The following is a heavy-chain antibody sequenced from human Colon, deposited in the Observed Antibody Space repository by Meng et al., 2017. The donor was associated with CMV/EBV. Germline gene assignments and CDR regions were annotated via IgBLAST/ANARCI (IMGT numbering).Heavy chain of an antibody. V-gene: IGHV1-2*02. CDR3: ARDPSGSRVPFDY. CDR1: GYTSRDYQ. Sequence: VRVVQVWTDVRTAWAAVNVSGKASGYTSRDYQIHCVRQAPGQGLECMGLINSNSGATDYAQKFQGRLTMTRDTSITTVYMELSSLRSDDTAVYYCARDPSGSRVPFDYWGQGSLVTVSS. D-gene: IGHD1-26*01. CDR2: INSNSGAT. J-gene: IGHJ4*02.